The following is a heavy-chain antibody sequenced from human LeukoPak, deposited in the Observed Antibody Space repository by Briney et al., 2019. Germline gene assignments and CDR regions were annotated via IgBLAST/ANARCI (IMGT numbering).Heavy chain of an antibody. CDR1: GGTFSSYA. Sequence: SVKVSCKASGGTFSSYAISWVRQAPGQGLEWMGGIIPIFGTANYAQKFQGRVTITADESTSTAYMELSSLRSEDTAAYYCARLRYSYGYYYYYGMDVWGQGTTVTVSS. D-gene: IGHD5-18*01. V-gene: IGHV1-69*13. CDR3: ARLRYSYGYYYYYGMDV. J-gene: IGHJ6*02. CDR2: IIPIFGTA.